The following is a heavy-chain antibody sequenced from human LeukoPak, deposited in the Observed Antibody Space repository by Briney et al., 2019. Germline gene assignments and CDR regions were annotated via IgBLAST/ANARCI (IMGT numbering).Heavy chain of an antibody. CDR3: ARGYGWFDP. CDR2: IYSTTGTT. J-gene: IGHJ5*02. V-gene: IGHV4-4*09. D-gene: IGHD3-10*01. CDR1: GASPY. Sequence: PSEPLSLTCTVSGASPYWTWIRQPPGKGLEWIGYIYSTTGTTNSNPSLKSRVTMSLDTSKKHLSLKLSAVTAADTAVYYCARGYGWFDPWGQGILVIVSS.